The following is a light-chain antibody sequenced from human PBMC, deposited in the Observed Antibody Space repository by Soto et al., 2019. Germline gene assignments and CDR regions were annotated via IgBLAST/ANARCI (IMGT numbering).Light chain of an antibody. V-gene: IGKV3-15*01. CDR2: GAS. CDR1: QSVGSY. CDR3: HQYNNWPPRYT. Sequence: EIVMTQSPATLSVSPGGRATLSCRASQSVGSYLAWYQQRPGQPPRLLIYGASTRATGIPARFSGSGSGTEFYLTISSRQSEDFAVYYCHQYNNWPPRYTFGQGTKLEIK. J-gene: IGKJ2*01.